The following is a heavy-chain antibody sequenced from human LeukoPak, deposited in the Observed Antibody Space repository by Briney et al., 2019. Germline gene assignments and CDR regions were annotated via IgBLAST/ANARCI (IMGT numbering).Heavy chain of an antibody. V-gene: IGHV4-59*01. CDR1: GGSISSYY. J-gene: IGHJ3*02. D-gene: IGHD3-22*01. Sequence: PSETLSLTCTVSGGSISSYYWSWIRQPPGKGLEWIGYIYCSGSTNYNPSLKSRVTISVDTSKNQFSLKLSSVTAADTAVYYCARAAYYYDSSGSLGDAFDIWGQGTMVTVSS. CDR2: IYCSGST. CDR3: ARAAYYYDSSGSLGDAFDI.